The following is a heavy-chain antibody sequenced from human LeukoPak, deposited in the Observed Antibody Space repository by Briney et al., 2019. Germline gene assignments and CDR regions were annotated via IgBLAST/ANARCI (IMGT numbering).Heavy chain of an antibody. J-gene: IGHJ4*02. CDR1: GGSISSYY. V-gene: IGHV4-4*07. CDR2: IYTSGTT. D-gene: IGHD3-9*01. CDR3: ARGEDFERYYLAY. Sequence: PSETLSLTCTVSGGSISSYYWSWIRQPAGKGPEWIGRIYTSGTTNYNPLFESRATISVDTSKNQFALKLTSVTAADTAVYFCARGEDFERYYLAYWGQGTLVTVSS.